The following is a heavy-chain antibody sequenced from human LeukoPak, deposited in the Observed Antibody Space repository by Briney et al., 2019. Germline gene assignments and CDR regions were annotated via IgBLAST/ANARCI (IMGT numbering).Heavy chain of an antibody. CDR3: AKYLAYGSGAQPYFDT. CDR1: GASISSYH. CDR2: VYDGGSTNYN. J-gene: IGHJ4*02. D-gene: IGHD3-10*01. V-gene: IGHV4-59*08. Sequence: SETLSLTCTVSGASISSYHWSWIRQPPGKGLEWIAYVYDGGSTNYNNYNPSLKGRVSISADTSKNQFTLDLFTVAAADTAVYYCAKYLAYGSGAQPYFDTWGQGTLVTVSS.